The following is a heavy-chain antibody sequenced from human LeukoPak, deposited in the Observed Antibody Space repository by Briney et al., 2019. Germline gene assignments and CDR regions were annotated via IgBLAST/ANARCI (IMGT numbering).Heavy chain of an antibody. CDR3: ARGRSGLAAAGTYDY. J-gene: IGHJ4*02. V-gene: IGHV1-8*01. Sequence: ASVKVSCKASGYTFTSSDNNWVRQAAGQGLEWMGWINPNSGRTGYAQKFQGRVTMTANTSISTAHMELSSLRFDDTAVYYCARGRSGLAAAGTYDYWGQGTLITVSS. D-gene: IGHD6-13*01. CDR2: INPNSGRT. CDR1: GYTFTSSD.